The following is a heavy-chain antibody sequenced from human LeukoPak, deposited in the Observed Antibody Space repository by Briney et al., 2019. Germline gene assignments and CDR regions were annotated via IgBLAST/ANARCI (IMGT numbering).Heavy chain of an antibody. V-gene: IGHV3-48*02. Sequence: PGGSLRLSCAASGFAFSSYSMNWVRQAPGKGEEWVSYISSSSSTIYYADSVKGRFTISRDNAKNSLYLQMNSLRDEDTAVYYCARAHDYGDFPTGDYWGQGTLVTVSS. CDR3: ARAHDYGDFPTGDY. CDR2: ISSSSSTI. D-gene: IGHD4-17*01. CDR1: GFAFSSYS. J-gene: IGHJ4*02.